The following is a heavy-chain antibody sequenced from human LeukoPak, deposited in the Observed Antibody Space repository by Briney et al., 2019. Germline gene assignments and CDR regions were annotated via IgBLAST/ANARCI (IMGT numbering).Heavy chain of an antibody. V-gene: IGHV3-53*01. Sequence: GGSLRLSCAASGFTVSNNYMSWVRQAPGKGLEWVSVIYSGGSTYYADSVKGRFTISRDNSKNTLYLQMNSLRAEDTAVYYCARGYRYSSAWHLLDYWGQGTLVTVSS. CDR2: IYSGGST. J-gene: IGHJ4*02. CDR3: ARGYRYSSAWHLLDY. D-gene: IGHD6-19*01. CDR1: GFTVSNNY.